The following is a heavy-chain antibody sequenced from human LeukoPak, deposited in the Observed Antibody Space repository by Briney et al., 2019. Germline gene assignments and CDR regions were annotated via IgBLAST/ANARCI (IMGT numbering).Heavy chain of an antibody. Sequence: PGRSLRLSCTGSGFTFSNFGMYWVRQAPGKGLEWVAVMSYDGSNEYYPDSVKGRFTISRDNSKNMLYLQMNSLRSEDTAVYYCAKRDDGYSSSWYSLANWGQGTLVTVSS. CDR1: GFTFSNFG. CDR3: AKRDDGYSSSWYSLAN. D-gene: IGHD6-13*01. CDR2: MSYDGSNE. V-gene: IGHV3-30*18. J-gene: IGHJ4*02.